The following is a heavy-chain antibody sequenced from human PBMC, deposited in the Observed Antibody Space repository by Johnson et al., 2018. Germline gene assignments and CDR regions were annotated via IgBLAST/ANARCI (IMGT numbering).Heavy chain of an antibody. CDR3: AKVDFSSTSCYQIYYYEGMDV. V-gene: IGHV3-30*18. J-gene: IGHJ6*02. CDR2: ISYDGSNK. Sequence: QVQLVQSGGGVVQPGRSLRLSCAASGFTFSSYGMHWVRQAPGKGLEWVALISYDGSNKYYADSVKGRFTISRDNPKNTLYLQMNSLRAEDTAVYYCAKVDFSSTSCYQIYYYEGMDVWGQGTTVTVSS. D-gene: IGHD2-2*01. CDR1: GFTFSSYG.